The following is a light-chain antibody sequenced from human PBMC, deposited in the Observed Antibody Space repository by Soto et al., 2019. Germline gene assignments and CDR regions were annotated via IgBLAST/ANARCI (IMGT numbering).Light chain of an antibody. CDR3: QQRSNWPREIT. CDR1: QSVSSSY. J-gene: IGKJ5*01. CDR2: GAF. Sequence: ENVLTQSPGTPAFASGEKATLSFMASQSVSSSYLAWYQQKPGQPPRLLIYGAFNRAAGIPARFSGSGSGTDFTLTISSLEPEDFAVYYCQQRSNWPREITFGQGTRLEIK. V-gene: IGKV3D-20*02.